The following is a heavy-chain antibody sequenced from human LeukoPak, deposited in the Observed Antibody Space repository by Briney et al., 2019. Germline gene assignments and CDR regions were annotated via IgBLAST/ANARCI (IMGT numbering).Heavy chain of an antibody. CDR1: EFSFSNFA. Sequence: GGSLRLSCAAAEFSFSNFAMYWVRQAPGKGLEWLAVISYDGSIRYYADSVKGRFTISRDNSNNTVHLQMNSLRPDDSALYYCAREDNPLWFDPWGQGTLVTVSS. J-gene: IGHJ5*02. D-gene: IGHD1-1*01. V-gene: IGHV3-30-3*01. CDR2: ISYDGSIR. CDR3: AREDNPLWFDP.